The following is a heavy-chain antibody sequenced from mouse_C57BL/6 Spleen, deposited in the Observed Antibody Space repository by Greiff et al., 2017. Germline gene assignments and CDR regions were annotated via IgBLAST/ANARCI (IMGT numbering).Heavy chain of an antibody. D-gene: IGHD1-1*01. J-gene: IGHJ3*01. V-gene: IGHV3-6*01. CDR3: AGDYGSGPWFAY. Sequence: EVQLQESGPGLVKPSQSLSLTCSATGYSFTSCYYWYWIRQFPGNKLEWMGYISYDGSNNYNPSFKNRISITRDTSKNRIFLKLNSVTTEDTAPYYCAGDYGSGPWFAYWGQGTLVTVSA. CDR2: ISYDGSN. CDR1: GYSFTSCYY.